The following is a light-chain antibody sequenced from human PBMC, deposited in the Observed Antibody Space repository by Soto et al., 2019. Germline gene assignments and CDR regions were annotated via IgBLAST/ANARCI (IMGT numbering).Light chain of an antibody. V-gene: IGLV2-8*01. J-gene: IGLJ1*01. CDR2: EVT. Sequence: QSALTQPPSASGFPGQSVTISCTGTSSDVGYYDYVSWYQQHPGKAPKLVIYEVTHRPAGVSGRFSASKSGNTASLTISGLQAEDEADYYCNSFRVNRLYVFGTGTKVTVL. CDR1: SSDVGYYDY. CDR3: NSFRVNRLYV.